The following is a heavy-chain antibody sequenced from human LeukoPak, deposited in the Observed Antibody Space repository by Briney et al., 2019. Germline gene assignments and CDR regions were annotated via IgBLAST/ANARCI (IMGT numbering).Heavy chain of an antibody. V-gene: IGHV3-33*01. Sequence: GGSLRLSCAASGFTFSSYGMHWVRQAPGKGLEWVAVIWYDGSNIYYADSVKGRFTISRDNSKNTLYLQMNSLRAEDTAVYYCARVSIDCSGGSCYHRPDYWGQGTLVTVSS. CDR3: ARVSIDCSGGSCYHRPDY. CDR2: IWYDGSNI. CDR1: GFTFSSYG. D-gene: IGHD2-15*01. J-gene: IGHJ4*02.